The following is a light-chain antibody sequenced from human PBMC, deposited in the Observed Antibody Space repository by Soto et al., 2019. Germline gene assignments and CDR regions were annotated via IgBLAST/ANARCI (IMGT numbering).Light chain of an antibody. V-gene: IGLV2-11*01. CDR3: SSYTGSSTLVI. CDR2: EVS. CDR1: SNDVGAYNY. Sequence: QSVLTQSRSVSGSPGQSVIISCTGTSNDVGAYNYVSWYQQHPGKARKLVIYEVSNRPSWVSDRFSGSKTGNTASLTVSGLQADDEAVYYCSSYTGSSTLVIFGGGTKVTGL. J-gene: IGLJ2*01.